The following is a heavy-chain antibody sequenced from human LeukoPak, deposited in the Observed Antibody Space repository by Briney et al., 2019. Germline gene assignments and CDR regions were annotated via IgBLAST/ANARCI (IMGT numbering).Heavy chain of an antibody. CDR2: IYYSGST. D-gene: IGHD6-13*01. V-gene: IGHV4-39*07. CDR3: ARAWGLAAAGNTFDI. CDR1: GGSISSSTYY. Sequence: SETLSLTCTVSGGSISSSTYYWGWIRQPPGKGLEWIGSIYYSGSTHYNPSLKSRVTISEDKSKNQFSLKLSSVTAADTAVYYCARAWGLAAAGNTFDIWGQGTMVTVSS. J-gene: IGHJ3*02.